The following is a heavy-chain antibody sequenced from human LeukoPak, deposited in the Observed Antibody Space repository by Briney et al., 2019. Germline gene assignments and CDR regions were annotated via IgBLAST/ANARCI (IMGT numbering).Heavy chain of an antibody. V-gene: IGHV3-21*01. Sequence: GGSLRLSCAASGFTFSSYSMNWVRQAPGKGLEWVSSISSSSSYIYYADSVKGRFTISRDNAKNSLYLQMNSLRAEDTAVYYCARVDEEGVVVILDYWGQGTLVTVSS. J-gene: IGHJ4*02. D-gene: IGHD2-21*01. CDR1: GFTFSSYS. CDR3: ARVDEEGVVVILDY. CDR2: ISSSSSYI.